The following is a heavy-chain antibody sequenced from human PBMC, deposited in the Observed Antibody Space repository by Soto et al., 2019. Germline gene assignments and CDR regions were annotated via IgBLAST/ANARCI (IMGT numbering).Heavy chain of an antibody. CDR3: TTGDSSSWYSYYFDY. CDR1: GFTFSNAW. Sequence: PGGSLRLSCAASGFTFSNAWMSWVRQAPGKGLEWVGRIKSKTDGGTTDYAAPVKGRFTISRDDSKNTLYLQMNSLKTEDSAVYYCTTGDSSSWYSYYFDYWGQGTLVTGSS. D-gene: IGHD6-13*01. V-gene: IGHV3-15*01. CDR2: IKSKTDGGTT. J-gene: IGHJ4*02.